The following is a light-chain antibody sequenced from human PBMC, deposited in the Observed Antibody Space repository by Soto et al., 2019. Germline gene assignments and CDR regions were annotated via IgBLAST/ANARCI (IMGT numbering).Light chain of an antibody. Sequence: DIVMTQSPDSLAVSLGERATINCKSSQSVLYSSHNKNYLAWYQQKPGQPPKLLIYWASTRESGVPDRFSGSGSGTDFTLTISSLQAEDVAVYYCQQYYSTPSFGQGTKLESK. J-gene: IGKJ2*01. V-gene: IGKV4-1*01. CDR3: QQYYSTPS. CDR2: WAS. CDR1: QSVLYSSHNKNY.